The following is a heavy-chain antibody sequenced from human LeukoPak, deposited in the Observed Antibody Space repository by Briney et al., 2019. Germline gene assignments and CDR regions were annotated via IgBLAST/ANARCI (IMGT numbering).Heavy chain of an antibody. V-gene: IGHV1-24*01. CDR3: AAPSGSFLGYYYGMDV. CDR2: FDPEDGET. Sequence: ASVKVSCKVSEYTLTELSMHWVRQAPGKGLEWMGGFDPEDGETLYAQRFQGRVTMTKDTSTDTVYMELSSLKSEDTAVYYCAAPSGSFLGYYYGMDVWGQGTTVTVSS. D-gene: IGHD1-26*01. J-gene: IGHJ6*02. CDR1: EYTLTELS.